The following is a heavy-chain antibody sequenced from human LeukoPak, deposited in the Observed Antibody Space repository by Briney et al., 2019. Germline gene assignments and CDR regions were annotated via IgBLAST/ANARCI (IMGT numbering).Heavy chain of an antibody. CDR2: IYYSGST. V-gene: IGHV4-59*08. D-gene: IGHD2-21*02. CDR3: ARLRGDSILYYYYYMDV. CDR1: GGSISSYY. Sequence: SETLSLTCTVSGGSISSYYWSWIRQPPGNELEWIGYIYYSGSTNYNPSLKSRVTISVDTSKNQFSLKLSSVTAADTAVYYCARLRGDSILYYYYYMDVWGKGTTVTVSS. J-gene: IGHJ6*03.